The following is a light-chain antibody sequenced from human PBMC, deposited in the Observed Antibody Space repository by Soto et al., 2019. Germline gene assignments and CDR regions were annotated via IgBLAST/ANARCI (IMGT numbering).Light chain of an antibody. V-gene: IGKV1-5*01. CDR1: QSISSW. CDR2: DAS. Sequence: DIQMTQSPSTLSASVRDRVTITCRASQSISSWLSWYQQKPGKAPKLLIYDASSLESGVPSRFSGIGSGTDFTLSISSLQPEDFATYYCQQSYSGPLTFGGGTKVDIK. J-gene: IGKJ4*01. CDR3: QQSYSGPLT.